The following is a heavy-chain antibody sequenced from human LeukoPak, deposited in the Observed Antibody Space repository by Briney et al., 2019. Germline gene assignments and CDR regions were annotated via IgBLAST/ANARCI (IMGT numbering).Heavy chain of an antibody. V-gene: IGHV3-48*04. D-gene: IGHD3-10*01. J-gene: IGHJ4*02. Sequence: GGSLRLSCAASGFTFSSYGMSWVRQAPGKGLEWVSYISSSGSTIYYADSVKGRFTISRDNAKNSLYLQMNSLRAEDTAVYYCARDQRSYYYGSGSYSTFGYWGQGTLVTVSS. CDR1: GFTFSSYG. CDR2: ISSSGSTI. CDR3: ARDQRSYYYGSGSYSTFGY.